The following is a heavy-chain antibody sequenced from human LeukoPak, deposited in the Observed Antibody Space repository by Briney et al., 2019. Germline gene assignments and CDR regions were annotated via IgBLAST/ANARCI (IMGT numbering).Heavy chain of an antibody. CDR3: ARTDSSGFIGAFDI. CDR1: GFTFSSYS. J-gene: IGHJ3*02. Sequence: PGGSLRLSCAASGFTFSSYSMNWVRQAPGKGLEWVSSISSSSSYIYYADSAKGRFTISRDNAKNSLYLQMNSLRAEDTAVYYCARTDSSGFIGAFDIWGQGTMVTVSS. CDR2: ISSSSSYI. D-gene: IGHD3-22*01. V-gene: IGHV3-21*01.